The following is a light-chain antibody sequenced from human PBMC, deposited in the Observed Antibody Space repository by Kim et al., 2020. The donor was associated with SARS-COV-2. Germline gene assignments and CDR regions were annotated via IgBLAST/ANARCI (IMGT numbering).Light chain of an antibody. CDR1: QSISTY. CDR3: QQRSKWPLT. V-gene: IGKV3-11*01. Sequence: EIVFTQSPATLSLSPGERVTLSCRASQSISTYLGWYQQKPGQAPRLLISDASNRATGIPARFSGSGSGTDFTLTISSLEPEDFAIYYCQQRSKWPLTFGGGTKVDIK. CDR2: DAS. J-gene: IGKJ4*01.